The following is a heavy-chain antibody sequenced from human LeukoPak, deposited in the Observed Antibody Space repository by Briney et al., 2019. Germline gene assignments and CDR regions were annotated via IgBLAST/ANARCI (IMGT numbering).Heavy chain of an antibody. CDR1: GGSISSDH. Sequence: SETLSLTCTVSGGSISSDHWHWIRQPPGKGLEWIGCIYYSGSTYYNPSLKSRVTISVDMSKSQFSLRLTSVTAADTAVYYCARKNDFDVWGQGTLVTVSS. CDR3: ARKNDFDV. CDR2: IYYSGST. V-gene: IGHV4-59*01. D-gene: IGHD2/OR15-2a*01. J-gene: IGHJ3*01.